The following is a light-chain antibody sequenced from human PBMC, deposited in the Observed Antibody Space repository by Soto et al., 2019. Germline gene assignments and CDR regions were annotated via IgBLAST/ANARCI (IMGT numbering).Light chain of an antibody. CDR2: ATS. V-gene: IGKV1-39*01. J-gene: IGKJ1*01. Sequence: DIQMTHSPSSLSASVGDRVTITCRARQNIRSYLNWYQQKPGKAPQLLIYATSSLQTAVPSRFSASGSGTDFSLVISDLQPEDSATYYCQQGYSSRWTSGRGTKVEI. CDR1: QNIRSY. CDR3: QQGYSSRWT.